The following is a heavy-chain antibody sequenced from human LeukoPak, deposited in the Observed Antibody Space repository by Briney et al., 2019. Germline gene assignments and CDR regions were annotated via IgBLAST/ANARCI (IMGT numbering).Heavy chain of an antibody. Sequence: SETLSLTCTVSGYSISSGYYWGWIRQPPGKRLEWIGSVFHSGTTYYNPSLKSRVTISIDTSKNQFSLKLSSVTAADTAVYLCARLVGATLYMDVWGKGTTVTVSS. CDR1: GYSISSGYY. CDR3: ARLVGATLYMDV. J-gene: IGHJ6*03. V-gene: IGHV4-38-2*02. D-gene: IGHD1-26*01. CDR2: VFHSGTT.